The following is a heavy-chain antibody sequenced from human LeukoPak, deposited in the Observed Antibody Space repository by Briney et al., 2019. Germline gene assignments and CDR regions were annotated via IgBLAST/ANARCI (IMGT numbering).Heavy chain of an antibody. J-gene: IGHJ5*02. CDR2: VYDGGNT. CDR1: GGGIRTHF. Sequence: SETLSLTCSVSGGGIRTHFWTWIRQPPGKGLEWIGHVYDGGNTNYSPSLKSRVTISADTSKNQFSLKVTSVTAADTAVYYCAREFGANWLDPWGQGTLVTVSS. D-gene: IGHD3-10*01. CDR3: AREFGANWLDP. V-gene: IGHV4-4*08.